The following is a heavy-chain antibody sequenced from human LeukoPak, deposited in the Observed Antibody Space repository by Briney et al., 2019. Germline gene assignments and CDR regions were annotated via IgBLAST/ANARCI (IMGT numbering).Heavy chain of an antibody. V-gene: IGHV1-2*02. D-gene: IGHD3-10*01. CDR3: AGLEDYYGSGPTFDY. J-gene: IGHJ4*02. CDR1: GYTFTGYY. CDR2: INPNSGGT. Sequence: GASVKVSCKASGYTFTGYYMRWVRQAPGQGLEWMGWINPNSGGTNYAQKFQGRVTMTRDTSISTAYMELSRLRSDDTAVYYCAGLEDYYGSGPTFDYWGQGTLVTVSS.